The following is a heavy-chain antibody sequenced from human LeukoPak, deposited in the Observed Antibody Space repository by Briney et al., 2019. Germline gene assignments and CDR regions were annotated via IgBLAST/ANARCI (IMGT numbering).Heavy chain of an antibody. CDR3: AREYDYGGNRPGCFQH. V-gene: IGHV1-18*01. D-gene: IGHD4-23*01. CDR2: ISAYNGNT. J-gene: IGHJ1*01. Sequence: ASVKVSCKASGYTFTSYGISWVRQAPGQGLEWMGWISAYNGNTNYAQKLQGRVTMTTDTSTSTAYMELRSLRSDDTAVYYCAREYDYGGNRPGCFQHWGQGTLVIVST. CDR1: GYTFTSYG.